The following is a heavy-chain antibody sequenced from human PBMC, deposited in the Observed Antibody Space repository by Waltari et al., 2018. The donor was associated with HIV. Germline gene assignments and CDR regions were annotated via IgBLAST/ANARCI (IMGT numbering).Heavy chain of an antibody. D-gene: IGHD3-16*01. CDR3: HGRPKIGDYEFNY. Sequence: EVQLVQSGGGFVQPGGSLNLSCAASGFSLSASAIHWVRQSPERGLEWVCLIKSAADTYATEYTDSVKCRFIISTDEAGNSASLLMKSLTTEDTAIYLCHGRPKIGDYEFNYWGRGALVSVSS. CDR2: IKSAADTYAT. V-gene: IGHV3-73*01. J-gene: IGHJ4*02. CDR1: GFSLSASA.